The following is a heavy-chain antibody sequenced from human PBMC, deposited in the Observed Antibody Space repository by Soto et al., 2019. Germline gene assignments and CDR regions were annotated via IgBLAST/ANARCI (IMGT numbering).Heavy chain of an antibody. CDR2: IYPGDSDT. Sequence: PGESLKISCKGSGYSFTSYWIGWVRQMPGKGLEWMGNIYPGDSDTRYSPSFQGQVTISADKSISTAYLQWSSLKASDTAVYYCARRQYYGSGSYYPIYYYGMDVWGQGTTVTASS. J-gene: IGHJ6*02. CDR3: ARRQYYGSGSYYPIYYYGMDV. CDR1: GYSFTSYW. V-gene: IGHV5-51*01. D-gene: IGHD3-10*01.